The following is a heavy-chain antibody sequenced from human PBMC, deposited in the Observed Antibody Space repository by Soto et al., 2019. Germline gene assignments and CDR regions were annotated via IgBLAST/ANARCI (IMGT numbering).Heavy chain of an antibody. CDR2: IYYSGST. J-gene: IGHJ6*02. V-gene: IGHV4-59*08. CDR1: GGSINSNY. CDR3: ARLPGGQRIQLWETNYYYYGMDV. Sequence: SETLSLTCTVSGGSINSNYWSWIRQPPGKGLEWIGYIYYSGSTNYNPSLKSRVTISVDTSKNQFSLKLSSVTAADTAVYYCARLPGGQRIQLWETNYYYYGMDVWGQGTTVTVSS. D-gene: IGHD5-18*01.